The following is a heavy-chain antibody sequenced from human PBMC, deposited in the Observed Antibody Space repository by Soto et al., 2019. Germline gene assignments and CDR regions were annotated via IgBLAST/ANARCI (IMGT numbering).Heavy chain of an antibody. CDR1: GLTFSASA. CDR2: IRNKADNYAT. Sequence: EVQLVESGGGLVQPGGSLKLSCVASGLTFSASAMHWVRQASGKGLEWVGRIRNKADNYATVYAAPVQGRFTISRDDSKSMAYLQMNSLKTEDTAVYHCARELELRLGHGGWFDPWGQGTLVTVSS. D-gene: IGHD1-7*01. CDR3: ARELELRLGHGGWFDP. V-gene: IGHV3-73*02. J-gene: IGHJ5*02.